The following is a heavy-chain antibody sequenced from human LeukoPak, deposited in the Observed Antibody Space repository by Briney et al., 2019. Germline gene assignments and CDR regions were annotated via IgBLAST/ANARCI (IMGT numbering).Heavy chain of an antibody. V-gene: IGHV1-8*01. Sequence: SSVTVSCKASGYTFTSYDINWVRQATGQGLEWMGWMNPNSGNTGYAQKFQGRVTMTRNTSISTDYMELSSLRSEDTAGYYLARVSGWAAAGNNWFAPWDEGTLVTVSS. CDR2: MNPNSGNT. CDR1: GYTFTSYD. D-gene: IGHD6-13*01. CDR3: ARVSGWAAAGNNWFAP. J-gene: IGHJ5*02.